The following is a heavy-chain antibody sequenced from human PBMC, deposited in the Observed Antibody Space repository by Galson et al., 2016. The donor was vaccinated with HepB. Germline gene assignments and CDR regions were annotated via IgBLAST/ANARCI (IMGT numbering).Heavy chain of an antibody. CDR3: AKQIYTMEQCLGPEFDY. V-gene: IGHV3-30*18. D-gene: IGHD6-19*01. CDR1: GFTFSSYG. Sequence: SLRLSCAASGFTFSSYGMHWVRQAPGKGLEWVAVISYDGSNKYYADSVKGRFTISRDNSKTTLYLQMNSLGAEDTAVYYCAKQIYTMEQCLGPEFDYWGRGTLVTVS. CDR2: ISYDGSNK. J-gene: IGHJ4*02.